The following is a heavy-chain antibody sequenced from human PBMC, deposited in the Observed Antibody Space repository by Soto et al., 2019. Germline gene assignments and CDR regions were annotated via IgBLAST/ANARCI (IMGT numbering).Heavy chain of an antibody. Sequence: EVQLLESGGGLVQPGGSLRLSCAVSGFTFSNYAVGWVRQAPGMGLEWVSSIFGGGGDTYYTDSVKGRFTISRDSSENTVLLQMNSLRAEDTALYYCAKYGSKSSPRYLDYWGQGTLVTVSS. CDR2: IFGGGGDT. V-gene: IGHV3-23*01. D-gene: IGHD6-13*01. CDR1: GFTFSNYA. J-gene: IGHJ4*02. CDR3: AKYGSKSSPRYLDY.